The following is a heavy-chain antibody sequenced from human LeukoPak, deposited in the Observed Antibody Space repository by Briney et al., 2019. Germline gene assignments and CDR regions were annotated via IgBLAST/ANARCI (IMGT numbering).Heavy chain of an antibody. CDR2: IYSGGST. CDR3: AREVWHYEFWSGYYDGGYFDY. Sequence: GGSLRLSCAASGFTVSSNYMSWVRQAPGKGLEWVSVIYSGGSTYYADSVKGRFTISRDISKNTLYLQMNSLRAEDTAVYYCAREVWHYEFWSGYYDGGYFDYWGQGTLVTVSS. V-gene: IGHV3-53*01. D-gene: IGHD3-3*01. J-gene: IGHJ4*02. CDR1: GFTVSSNY.